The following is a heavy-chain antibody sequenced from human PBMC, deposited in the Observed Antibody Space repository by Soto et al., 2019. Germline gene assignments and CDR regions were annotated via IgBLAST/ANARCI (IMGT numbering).Heavy chain of an antibody. CDR1: GFTVSSNF. V-gene: IGHV3-53*01. D-gene: IGHD3-16*01. J-gene: IGHJ3*02. Sequence: LRLSCVVSGFTVSSNFMNWVRQAPGKGLEWVSILYRGGTTYYADSVKGRFTISRDNSKNILYLQMNSLRAEDTAVYYCVRVPNWGNAFDIWGQGTMVTVSS. CDR2: LYRGGTT. CDR3: VRVPNWGNAFDI.